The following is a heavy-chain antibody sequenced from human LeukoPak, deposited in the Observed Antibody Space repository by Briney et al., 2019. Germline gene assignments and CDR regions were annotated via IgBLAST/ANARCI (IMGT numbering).Heavy chain of an antibody. CDR1: GFTFSSYS. D-gene: IGHD3-10*01. V-gene: IGHV3-21*01. CDR3: ARDKAGARLLWFGELYYYYYGMDV. CDR2: ISSSSSYI. Sequence: GGSLRLSCAASGFTFSSYSMNWVRQAPGKGLEWVSSISSSSSYIYYADSVKGRFTISRDNAKNSLYLQMNSLRAEDTAVYYCARDKAGARLLWFGELYYYYYGMDVWGQGTTVTVFS. J-gene: IGHJ6*02.